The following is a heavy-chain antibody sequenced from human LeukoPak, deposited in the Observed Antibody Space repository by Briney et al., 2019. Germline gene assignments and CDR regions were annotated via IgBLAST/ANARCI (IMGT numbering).Heavy chain of an antibody. V-gene: IGHV1-2*06. CDR1: GYTFTGYY. D-gene: IGHD1-7*01. J-gene: IGHJ6*02. Sequence: ASVKVSCKASGYTFTGYYMHWVRQAPGQGLEWMGRTNPNSGGTNYAQKFQGRVTMTRDTSISTAYMELSRLRSDDTAVYYCARTNYNWDSNPHAMDVRGPGTKVTVSS. CDR3: ARTNYNWDSNPHAMDV. CDR2: TNPNSGGT.